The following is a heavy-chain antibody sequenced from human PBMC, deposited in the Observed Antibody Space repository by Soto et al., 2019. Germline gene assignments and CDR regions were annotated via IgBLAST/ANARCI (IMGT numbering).Heavy chain of an antibody. CDR1: GYTFTSYD. Sequence: ASVKVSCKASGYTFTSYDINWVRQATGQGLEWMGWMNPNSGNTGYAQKFQGRVTMTRNTSISTAYMELSSLRSEDTAVYYCARVGTGGWGGYYYYYMDVWGKGTTVTVSS. CDR2: MNPNSGNT. D-gene: IGHD3-10*01. V-gene: IGHV1-8*01. J-gene: IGHJ6*03. CDR3: ARVGTGGWGGYYYYYMDV.